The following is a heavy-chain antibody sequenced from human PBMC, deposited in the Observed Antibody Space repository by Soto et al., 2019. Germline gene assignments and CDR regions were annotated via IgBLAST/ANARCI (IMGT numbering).Heavy chain of an antibody. Sequence: GTGPTLVNPTQTLTLTCTFSGFSLSINGMCVIWIRQPPGKALEWLARIDWDDDKYYKTSLKNRLTITKDTSKNQVVLTLTNMDPVDTATYYCAHTDYYGSWYFGSWGLGTLVTVSS. CDR2: IDWDDDK. CDR1: GFSLSINGMC. CDR3: AHTDYYGSWYFGS. V-gene: IGHV2-70*12. J-gene: IGHJ4*02. D-gene: IGHD3-10*01.